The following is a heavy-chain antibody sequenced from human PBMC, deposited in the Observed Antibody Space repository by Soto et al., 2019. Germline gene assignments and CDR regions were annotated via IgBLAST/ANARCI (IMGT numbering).Heavy chain of an antibody. CDR2: IHSGGST. D-gene: IGHD2-15*01. V-gene: IGHV3-66*01. J-gene: IGHJ6*03. CDR1: GFTVSNNY. CDR3: ARESWGYCSGGSCYSDYYDYMDV. Sequence: GSLRLSCAASGFTVSNNYMTWVRQAPGTGLEWVSVIHSGGSTYYADSVKGRFTISRDNSKNTLFLQMNSLRAEDTAVYYCARESWGYCSGGSCYSDYYDYMDVWGKGTTVTVSS.